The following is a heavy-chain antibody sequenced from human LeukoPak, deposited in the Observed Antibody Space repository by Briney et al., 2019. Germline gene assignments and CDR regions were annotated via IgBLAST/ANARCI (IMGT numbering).Heavy chain of an antibody. CDR3: TAGGDGNYSSDY. Sequence: GGSLRLSCSASGFTFSDVWMSWVRQAPGRGMGWVGRSKSKAGGGKTDIDAPGQGIFTISRDDSKHTLSLKMNSVESEDTAVYYCTAGGDGNYSSDYWGQGTLVTVSS. D-gene: IGHD1-7*01. J-gene: IGHJ4*02. V-gene: IGHV3-15*01. CDR1: GFTFSDVW. CDR2: SKSKAGGGKT.